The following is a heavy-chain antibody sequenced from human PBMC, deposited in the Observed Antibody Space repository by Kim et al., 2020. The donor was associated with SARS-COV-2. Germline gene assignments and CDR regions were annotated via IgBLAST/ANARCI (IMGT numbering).Heavy chain of an antibody. CDR2: SR. D-gene: IGHD3-16*01. CDR3: AKGGGTVVDY. V-gene: IGHV3-74*01. J-gene: IGHJ4*02. Sequence: SRRYADTVRGRFTISRGNAKNTLYLQWNGLRDEYTAVYYCAKGGGTVVDYWGQGTLVIVSS.